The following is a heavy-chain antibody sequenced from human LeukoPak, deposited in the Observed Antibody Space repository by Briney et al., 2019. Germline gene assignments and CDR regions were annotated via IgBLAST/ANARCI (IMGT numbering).Heavy chain of an antibody. CDR1: GDSMTSYY. CDR3: ARGLPGSSWHLGY. D-gene: IGHD6-13*01. V-gene: IGHV4-59*01. CDR2: VCDNGNT. Sequence: SETLSLTCTVSGDSMTSYYWNWLRQSPGKGLEWFGYVCDNGNTAYNPSLRSRVTISLDTSKSQFSLSLASMTAADTAVYYCARGLPGSSWHLGYWGQGILVTVSS. J-gene: IGHJ4*02.